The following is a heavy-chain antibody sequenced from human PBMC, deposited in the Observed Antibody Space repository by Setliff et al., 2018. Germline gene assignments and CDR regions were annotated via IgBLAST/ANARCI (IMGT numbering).Heavy chain of an antibody. CDR3: AKDESRYSSSWYIY. J-gene: IGHJ4*02. CDR1: GFTFSNYA. D-gene: IGHD6-13*01. CDR2: ITSSGRDT. Sequence: PGGSLRLSCATSGFTFSNYAMGWVRQAPGKGLEWVSVITSSGRDTYYADSVKGRFTISRDNSKNTLYLQMNSLRTEDTAVYYCAKDESRYSSSWYIYWGQGTLVTVSS. V-gene: IGHV3-23*01.